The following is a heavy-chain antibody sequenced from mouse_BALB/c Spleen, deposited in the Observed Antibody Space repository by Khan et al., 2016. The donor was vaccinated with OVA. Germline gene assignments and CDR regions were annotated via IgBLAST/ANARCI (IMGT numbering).Heavy chain of an antibody. CDR2: ISSLAYSI. V-gene: IGHV5-15*02. CDR1: GFTFSDYG. J-gene: IGHJ4*01. Sequence: EVQLQESGGGLVQPGGSRKLSCAASGFTFSDYGLAWVRQAPGKGPEWVAFISSLAYSIYYADTVTGRVTISRENAKNTAYLEMSSLRSEDTAMYYCARSWAIDYWGQGTSVTVSS. CDR3: ARSWAIDY.